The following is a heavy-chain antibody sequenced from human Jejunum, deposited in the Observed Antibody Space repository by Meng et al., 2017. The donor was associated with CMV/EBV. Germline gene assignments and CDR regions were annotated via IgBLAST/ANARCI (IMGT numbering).Heavy chain of an antibody. CDR3: VRHTFSGNPGGIDS. V-gene: IGHV4-39*01. J-gene: IGHJ4*02. Sequence: PQLRGSGPGPVKPSETLSLTCTVSGGPISRTGTCGGWIRQPPRKGLEWIGSQCHADDTYYNPSLMGRVTISVDTSKNQVSLKLTSVTAADTSIYYCVRHTFSGNPGGIDSWGQGILVTVSS. CDR2: QCHADDT. CDR1: GGPISRTGTC. D-gene: IGHD4-23*01.